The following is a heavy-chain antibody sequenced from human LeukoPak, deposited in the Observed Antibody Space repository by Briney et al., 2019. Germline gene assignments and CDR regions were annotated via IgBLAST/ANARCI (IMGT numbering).Heavy chain of an antibody. CDR3: AKDRAIHLVPYYLVPDI. V-gene: IGHV3-23*01. CDR1: GFTFSTYA. J-gene: IGHJ3*02. Sequence: GGSPRLSCAASGFTFSTYAVTWVRQAPGKGLERVSAISGSGASTYYADSVKGRFTISRDNSKNTLYLQMKSLRAEDTAVYYCAKDRAIHLVPYYLVPDIWGQGTMVTVSS. D-gene: IGHD5-18*01. CDR2: ISGSGAST.